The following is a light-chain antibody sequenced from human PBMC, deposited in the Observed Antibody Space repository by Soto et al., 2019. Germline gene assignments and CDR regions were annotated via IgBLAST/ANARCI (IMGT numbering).Light chain of an antibody. J-gene: IGLJ1*01. CDR1: IGFVGSFSL. CDR3: CLYIGATTYV. Sequence: QSSLAHPASVSRSPGHSVTISCTGTIGFVGSFSLVSWYQQHTGKAHKVMISEGNRRPSGVPDRFSGSTSVNSASLTISGLQADDEADYYCCLYIGATTYVFGTGTKVTGL. CDR2: EGN. V-gene: IGLV2-23*01.